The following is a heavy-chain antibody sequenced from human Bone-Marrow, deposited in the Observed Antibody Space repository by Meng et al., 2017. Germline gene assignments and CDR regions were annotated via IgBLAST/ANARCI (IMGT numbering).Heavy chain of an antibody. CDR2: ISWNSGSI. CDR3: AKGGGSGSLLDGSRYYFDY. CDR1: GFTFDDYA. D-gene: IGHD3-10*01. J-gene: IGHJ4*02. V-gene: IGHV3-9*03. Sequence: SLKISCAASGFTFDDYAMHWVRQALGKGLEWVSGISWNSGSIGYADSVKGRFTISRDNAKNSLYLQMNSLRAEDMALYYCAKGGGSGSLLDGSRYYFDYWGQGTLVTSPQ.